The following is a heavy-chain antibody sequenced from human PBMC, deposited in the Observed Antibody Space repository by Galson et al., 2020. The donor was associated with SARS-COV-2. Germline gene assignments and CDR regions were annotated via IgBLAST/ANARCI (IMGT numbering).Heavy chain of an antibody. D-gene: IGHD6-13*01. CDR2: MSSSGSQI. CDR3: AKAVGTAAVYYWYFDL. Sequence: GGSLRLSCAASGLTFTKYTMNWVRQAPGKGPEWLSSMSSSGSQIFYAASVRGRFTISRDNAKNSLYLQMNSVRAEDTAVYYCAKAVGTAAVYYWYFDLWGRGTLVTVSS. V-gene: IGHV3-21*01. J-gene: IGHJ2*01. CDR1: GLTFTKYT.